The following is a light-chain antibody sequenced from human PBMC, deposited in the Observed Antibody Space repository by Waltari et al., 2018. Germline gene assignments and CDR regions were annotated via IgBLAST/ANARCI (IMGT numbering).Light chain of an antibody. Sequence: SHELTQPPSVSVSPGQTARITCSGEALPTNYIYWYQQKSGQAPVMLIYEDNKRPSGIPERFSGSSSGTLATLTVSGAVVEDEGDYYCYSTDSSSFPLFGGGTRLTVL. V-gene: IGLV3-10*01. CDR2: EDN. J-gene: IGLJ3*02. CDR1: ALPTNY. CDR3: YSTDSSSFPL.